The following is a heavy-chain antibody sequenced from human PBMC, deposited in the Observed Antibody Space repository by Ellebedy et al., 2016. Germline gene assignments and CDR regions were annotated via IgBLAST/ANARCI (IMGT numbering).Heavy chain of an antibody. V-gene: IGHV3-74*01. CDR2: INGVGTST. Sequence: HTGGSLRLSCAASGFTFSTYWMHWVRQAPGKGLVWVSRINGVGTSTNYADSVKGRFTISRDNAKNTLYLQMNSLRAEDTAVYYCARGRPLEWTEIIDYWGQGTLVTVSS. D-gene: IGHD3-3*01. J-gene: IGHJ4*02. CDR3: ARGRPLEWTEIIDY. CDR1: GFTFSTYW.